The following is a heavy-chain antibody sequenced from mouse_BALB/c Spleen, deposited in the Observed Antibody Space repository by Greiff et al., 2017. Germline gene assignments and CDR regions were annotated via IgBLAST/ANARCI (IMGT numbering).Heavy chain of an antibody. V-gene: IGHV1S81*02. J-gene: IGHJ2*01. CDR2: INPSNGRT. CDR1: GYTFTSYW. D-gene: IGHD1-2*01. Sequence: QVHVKQPGAELVKPGASVKLSCKASGYTFTSYWMHWVKQRPGQGLEWIGEINPSNGRTNYNEKFKSKATLTVDKSSSTAYMQLSSLTSEDSAVYYCALLRRDYFDYWGQGTTLTVSS. CDR3: ALLRRDYFDY.